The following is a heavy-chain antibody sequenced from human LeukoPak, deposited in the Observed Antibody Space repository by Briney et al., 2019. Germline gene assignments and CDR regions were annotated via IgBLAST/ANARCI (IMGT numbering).Heavy chain of an antibody. D-gene: IGHD3-22*01. J-gene: IGHJ4*02. CDR1: GGTYSSFA. Sequence: ASVNVSCTASGGTYSSFAISWVRQTPGQGLEGMRGIIPIFGTANYAQKFQGRVTITADEPTSTAYMELSSLRSEDTAVYYCASNYYDSSGYLPDYWGQGTLVTVSS. V-gene: IGHV1-69*13. CDR3: ASNYYDSSGYLPDY. CDR2: IIPIFGTA.